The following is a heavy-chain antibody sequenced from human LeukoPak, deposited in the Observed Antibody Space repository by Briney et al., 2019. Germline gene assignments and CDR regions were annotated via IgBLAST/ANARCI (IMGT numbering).Heavy chain of an antibody. V-gene: IGHV3-7*01. J-gene: IGHJ4*02. CDR2: IKQDGSER. D-gene: IGHD1-7*01. Sequence: GSLRLSCAASGFTFSNYWMTWGRQGPGKGPEWVANIKQDGSERNYVDSVKGRFAIASDNTKNSLYLQMTSLRGEDTAVYYCASRAGKPGNTPWCFDYWGQGALVTVSS. CDR3: ASRAGKPGNTPWCFDY. CDR1: GFTFSNYW.